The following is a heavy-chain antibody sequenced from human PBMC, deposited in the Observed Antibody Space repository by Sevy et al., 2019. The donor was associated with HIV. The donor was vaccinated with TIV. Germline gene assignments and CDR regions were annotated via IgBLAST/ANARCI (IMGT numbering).Heavy chain of an antibody. Sequence: GGSLRLSCAASGLNFSPYALHWVRQVPGKGLEWVAPISSDGSKRYYTDSVKGRFSISRDNSKNTLYLQMNNLTPEDTAVFYCAKERYYYDSRSSDWFDPWGQGALVTVSS. J-gene: IGHJ5*02. CDR2: ISSDGSKR. V-gene: IGHV3-30*18. CDR3: AKERYYYDSRSSDWFDP. D-gene: IGHD3-22*01. CDR1: GLNFSPYA.